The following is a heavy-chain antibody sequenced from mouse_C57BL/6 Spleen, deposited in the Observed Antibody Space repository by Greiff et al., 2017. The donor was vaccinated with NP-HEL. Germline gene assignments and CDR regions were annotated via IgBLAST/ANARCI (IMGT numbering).Heavy chain of an antibody. CDR3: ARSGFTYWYFDV. D-gene: IGHD1-1*01. CDR1: GYTFTSYW. CDR2: IYPSDSET. Sequence: VQLQQPGAELVRPGSSVKLSCKASGYTFTSYWMDWVKQRPGQGLEWIGNIYPSDSETHYNQKFKDKATLTVDKSSSTAYMQLSSLTSEDSAVYYCARSGFTYWYFDVWGTGTTVTVSS. J-gene: IGHJ1*03. V-gene: IGHV1-61*01.